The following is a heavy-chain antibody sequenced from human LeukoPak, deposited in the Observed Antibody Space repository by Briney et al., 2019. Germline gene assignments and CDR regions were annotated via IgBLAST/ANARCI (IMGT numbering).Heavy chain of an antibody. CDR1: GDSISSDY. V-gene: IGHV4-59*01. J-gene: IGHJ2*01. D-gene: IGHD4-17*01. CDR2: ISYSGST. Sequence: SETLSLTCSASGDSISSDYWSWIRQPPGKGLEWIGYISYSGSTKSNPALKSRVTISGDRSKNQFSLKVTSVTAADTAVYYCAKSHPAVTTTDWYFDLWGRGTLVTVSS. CDR3: AKSHPAVTTTDWYFDL.